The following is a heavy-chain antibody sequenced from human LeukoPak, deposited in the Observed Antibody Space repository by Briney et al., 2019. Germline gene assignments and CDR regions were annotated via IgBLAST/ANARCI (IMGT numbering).Heavy chain of an antibody. CDR3: ARHPRVGAFDI. CDR1: GGSISSYY. V-gene: IGHV4-59*08. D-gene: IGHD1-26*01. CDR2: IYYSGST. Sequence: SETLSLTCTVSGGSISSYYWSWIRQPPGKGLEWIGYIYYSGSTNYNPSLKSRVTISVDTSKNQFSLKLSSVTAADTAVYYCARHPRVGAFDIWGQGTVVTVSS. J-gene: IGHJ3*02.